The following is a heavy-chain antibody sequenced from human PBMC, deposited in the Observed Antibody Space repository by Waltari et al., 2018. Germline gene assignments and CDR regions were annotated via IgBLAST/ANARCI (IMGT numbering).Heavy chain of an antibody. CDR3: ARIRVVGATQYYFDY. CDR2: ASAYNGNT. Sequence: QVQLVQSGAEVKKPGASVKVSCKASGYTFTSYGISWVRQDPGQGLEWMGWASAYNGNTNYAQKLQGRVTMATDTSTSTAYMELRSLRSDDTAVYYCARIRVVGATQYYFDYWGQGTLVTVSS. CDR1: GYTFTSYG. D-gene: IGHD1-26*01. J-gene: IGHJ4*02. V-gene: IGHV1-18*01.